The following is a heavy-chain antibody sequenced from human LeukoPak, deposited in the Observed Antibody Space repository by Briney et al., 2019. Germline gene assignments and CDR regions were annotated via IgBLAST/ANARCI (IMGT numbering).Heavy chain of an antibody. D-gene: IGHD1-7*01. CDR2: MYYNGGGT. Sequence: SETLSLTCTVSGGSMITDTFYWVWIRQPPGKGLVWIANMYYNGGGTQYNRSLTNRVTISVDTSKNQFFLNLRSVTAADTAVYYCTRRTYSTYMDVWGQGTTVTVSS. CDR1: GGSMITDTFY. V-gene: IGHV4-39*01. CDR3: TRRTYSTYMDV. J-gene: IGHJ6*03.